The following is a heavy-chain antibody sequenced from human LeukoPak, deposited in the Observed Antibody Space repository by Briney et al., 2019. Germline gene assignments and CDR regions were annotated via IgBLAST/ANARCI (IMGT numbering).Heavy chain of an antibody. CDR2: ISYDGSNK. CDR3: ARDGGNLVVVPAAIGGNWFDP. V-gene: IGHV3-30-3*01. Sequence: RGSLRLSCAASGFTLSSYAMHWVRQAPGKGLEWVAVISYDGSNKYYADSVKGRFTISRDNSKNTLYLQMNSLRAEDTAVYYCARDGGNLVVVPAAIGGNWFDPWGQGTLVTVSS. CDR1: GFTLSSYA. J-gene: IGHJ5*02. D-gene: IGHD2-2*02.